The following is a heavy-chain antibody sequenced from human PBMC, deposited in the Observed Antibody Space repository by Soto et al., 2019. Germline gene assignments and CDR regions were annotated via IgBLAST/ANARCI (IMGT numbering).Heavy chain of an antibody. J-gene: IGHJ1*01. CDR2: ISAHNGDT. D-gene: IGHD6-19*01. CDR1: GYTFTRYD. V-gene: IGHV1-18*01. Sequence: GASVKVSCKASGYTFTRYDISWMRQAPRQGLEWVGWISAHNGDTNYEQKFQGRVTMTRDTSTSTAYMELRSLRSEDTAVYYCAMWRGIAVAGSQNWG. CDR3: AMWRGIAVAGSQN.